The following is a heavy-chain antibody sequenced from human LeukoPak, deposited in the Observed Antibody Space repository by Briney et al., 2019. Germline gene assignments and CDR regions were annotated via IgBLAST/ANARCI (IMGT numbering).Heavy chain of an antibody. J-gene: IGHJ4*02. CDR3: ARSTSYHFDS. V-gene: IGHV3-53*01. D-gene: IGHD2-2*01. Sequence: PGGSLRLSCAAPGFTFSTNYLSWVRQAPGKGLEWVSVIYAGGAAYYADYVKGRFTISRDTSNNTLILQMHSLGVEDTAVYYCARSTSYHFDSWGQGTLVTVSS. CDR2: IYAGGAA. CDR1: GFTFSTNY.